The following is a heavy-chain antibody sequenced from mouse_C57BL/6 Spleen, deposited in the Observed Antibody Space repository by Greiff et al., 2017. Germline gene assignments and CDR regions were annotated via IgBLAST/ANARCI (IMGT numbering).Heavy chain of an antibody. CDR3: TRGYGNYVRYAMDY. V-gene: IGHV5-9-1*02. J-gene: IGHJ4*01. CDR1: GFTFSSYA. D-gene: IGHD2-1*01. CDR2: ISSGGDYI. Sequence: EVQLVESGEGLVKPGGSLKLSCAASGFTFSSYAMSWVRQTPEKRLEWVAYISSGGDYIYYADTVKGRFTISRDNAWTTLYLQMSSLKSEDTAMYYCTRGYGNYVRYAMDYWGQGTSVTVSS.